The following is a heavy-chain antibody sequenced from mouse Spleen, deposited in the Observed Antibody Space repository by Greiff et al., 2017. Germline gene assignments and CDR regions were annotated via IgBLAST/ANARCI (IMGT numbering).Heavy chain of an antibody. V-gene: IGHV5-6-4*01. J-gene: IGHJ3*01. CDR3: TREDYGFAY. CDR1: GFTFSSYT. Sequence: EVHLVESGGGLVKPGGSLKLSCAASGFTFSSYTMSWVRQTPEKRLEWVATISSGGSYTYYPDSVKGRFTISRDNAKNTLYLQMSSLKSEDTAMYYCTREDYGFAYWGQGTLVTVSA. CDR2: ISSGGSYT. D-gene: IGHD1-1*02.